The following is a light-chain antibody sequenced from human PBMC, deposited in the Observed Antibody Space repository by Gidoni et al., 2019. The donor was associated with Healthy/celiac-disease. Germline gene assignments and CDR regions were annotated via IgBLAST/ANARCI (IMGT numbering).Light chain of an antibody. V-gene: IGLV3-25*03. Sequence: SYELTQPPSVAVSPGQTARITCSGDALPKKYAYWYQQKPGQAPVMVIYKDSERPSGIPERFSGSSSGTTVTLTISGVQAEDAADYYCQSADSSGTYVVFGGGTKLTVL. CDR2: KDS. CDR3: QSADSSGTYVV. CDR1: ALPKKY. J-gene: IGLJ2*01.